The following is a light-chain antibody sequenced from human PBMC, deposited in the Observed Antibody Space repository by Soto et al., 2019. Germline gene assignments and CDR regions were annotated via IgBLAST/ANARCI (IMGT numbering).Light chain of an antibody. CDR1: SGHSSYA. V-gene: IGLV4-69*01. CDR3: QTWGTGILV. J-gene: IGLJ2*01. Sequence: QLVLTQSPSASASLGASVKLTCTPSSGHSSYAIAWHQQQPEKGPRYLMKLNSDGSHSKGDGIPDRFSGPSSGAERYLTISSLQSEDEADYYCQTWGTGILVFGGGTKLTVL. CDR2: LNSDGSH.